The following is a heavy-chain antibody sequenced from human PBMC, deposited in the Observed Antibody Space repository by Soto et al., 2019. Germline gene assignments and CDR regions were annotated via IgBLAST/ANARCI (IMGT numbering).Heavy chain of an antibody. CDR2: IHYSGST. V-gene: IGHV4-59*08. CDR3: ARLSGIGYYYFGMDV. J-gene: IGHJ6*02. Sequence: ASETLSLTCTVSGGSISNYYWSWIRQPPGKGLEWIGYIHYSGSTKYNPSLKSPVTISVDTSKYQFSLRLTSVTAADTAVYYCARLSGIGYYYFGMDVWGQGTTVTVSS. CDR1: GGSISNYY. D-gene: IGHD6-13*01.